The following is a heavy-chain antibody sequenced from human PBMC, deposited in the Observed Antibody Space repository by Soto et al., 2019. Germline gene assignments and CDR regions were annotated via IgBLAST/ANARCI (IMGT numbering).Heavy chain of an antibody. CDR1: GFTFTSYA. CDR2: ISESGSIT. CDR3: AKARGSGSHYYFDS. V-gene: IGHV3-23*01. D-gene: IGHD3-10*01. Sequence: LRLSCAASGFTFTSYAMRWVRQAPGKGLEWVSSISESGSITYYADSVKGRFTISRDNPKNTVHLQMNSLSAEDTAVYFCAKARGSGSHYYFDSWGQGTLVTVSS. J-gene: IGHJ4*02.